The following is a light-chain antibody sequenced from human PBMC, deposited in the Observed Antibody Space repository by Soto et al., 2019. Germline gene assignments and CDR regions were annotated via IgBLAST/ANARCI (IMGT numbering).Light chain of an antibody. CDR3: QQYGSSPWT. J-gene: IGKJ1*01. CDR2: GVS. CDR1: QSVTSSY. Sequence: EIVLTQSPGTVSLSPGERATLSCRASQSVTSSYLAWYQQKPGQAPRLLIYGVSSRATGIPDRFSGSGAGTDFTLTISRLEPEDFAVYYCQQYGSSPWTFGQGTKVDIK. V-gene: IGKV3-20*01.